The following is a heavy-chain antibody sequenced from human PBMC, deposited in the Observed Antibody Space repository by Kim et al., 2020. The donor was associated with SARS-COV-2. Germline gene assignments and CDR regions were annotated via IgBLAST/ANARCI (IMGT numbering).Heavy chain of an antibody. J-gene: IGHJ6*02. V-gene: IGHV3-21*01. CDR3: ARDRGPFRYYYGSGSYYYYYYGMDV. CDR2: ISSSSSYI. CDR1: GFTFSSYS. Sequence: GGSLRLSCAASGFTFSSYSMNWVRQAPGKGLEWVSSISSSSSYIYYADSVKGRFTISRDNAKNSLYLQMNSLRAEDTAVYYCARDRGPFRYYYGSGSYYYYYYGMDVWGQGTTVTVSS. D-gene: IGHD3-10*01.